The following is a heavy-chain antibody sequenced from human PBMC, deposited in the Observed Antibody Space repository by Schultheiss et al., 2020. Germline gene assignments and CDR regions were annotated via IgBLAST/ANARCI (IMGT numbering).Heavy chain of an antibody. Sequence: GGSLRLSCAVSGFTFSSYSMNWVRQAAGKVLEWVSSISSTSSYIYYADSVKGRFTISRDNAKNSLYLQMNSLRAEDTAVYYCARDGTYCGGDCYHFDYWGQGTLVTVSS. CDR2: ISSTSSYI. CDR3: ARDGTYCGGDCYHFDY. CDR1: GFTFSSYS. J-gene: IGHJ4*02. V-gene: IGHV3-21*01. D-gene: IGHD2-21*02.